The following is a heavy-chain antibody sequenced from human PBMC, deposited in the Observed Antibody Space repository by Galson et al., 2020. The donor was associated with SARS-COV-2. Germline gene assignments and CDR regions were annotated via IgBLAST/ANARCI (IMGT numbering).Heavy chain of an antibody. CDR3: ARHGAYSSGWYFFLDY. Sequence: KVSCKGSGYSFTSYWISWVRQMPGKGLEWMGRIDPSDSYTNYSPSFQGHVTISADKSISTAYLQWSSLKASDTAMYYCARHGAYSSGWYFFLDYWGRGTLVTVSS. D-gene: IGHD6-19*01. CDR2: IDPSDSYT. CDR1: GYSFTSYW. V-gene: IGHV5-10-1*01. J-gene: IGHJ4*02.